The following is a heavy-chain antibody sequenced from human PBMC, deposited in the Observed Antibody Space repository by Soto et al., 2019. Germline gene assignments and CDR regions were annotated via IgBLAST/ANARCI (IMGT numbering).Heavy chain of an antibody. CDR1: GFTVSSNY. CDR3: ARDLGEDCTNGVCYRRRYYYYYGMDV. V-gene: IGHV3-53*02. D-gene: IGHD2-8*01. Sequence: EVQLVETGGGLIQPGGSLRLSCAASGFTVSSNYMSWVRQAPGKGLEWVSVIYSGGSTYYADSVKGRFTISRDNSKNTLYLQMNSLRAEDTAVYYCARDLGEDCTNGVCYRRRYYYYYGMDVWGQGTTVTVSS. CDR2: IYSGGST. J-gene: IGHJ6*02.